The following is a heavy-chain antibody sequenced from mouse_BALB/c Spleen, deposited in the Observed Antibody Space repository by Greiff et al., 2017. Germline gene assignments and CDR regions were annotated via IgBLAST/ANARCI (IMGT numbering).Heavy chain of an antibody. CDR2: IWGDGST. CDR3: AREGVWSSYAMDY. V-gene: IGHV2-6-7*01. D-gene: IGHD2-10*02. Sequence: VHLVESGPGLVAPSQSLSITCTVSGFSLTGYGVNWVRQPPGKGLEWLGMIWGDGSTDYNSALKSRLSISKDNSKSQVFLKMNSLQTDDTARYYCAREGVWSSYAMDYWGQGTSVTVSS. CDR1: GFSLTGYG. J-gene: IGHJ4*01.